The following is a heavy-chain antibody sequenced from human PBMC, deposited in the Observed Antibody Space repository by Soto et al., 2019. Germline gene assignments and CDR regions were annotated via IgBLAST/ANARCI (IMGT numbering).Heavy chain of an antibody. Sequence: PSVKDHWRAAACTFTGHAMRCVLHAPGQRLEWMGWINAGNGNTKYSQKFQGRVTITRDTSASTAYMELSSLRSEDTAVYYCARAVVVPAAPDYWGQGTLVTVSS. CDR3: ARAVVVPAAPDY. CDR1: ACTFTGHA. CDR2: INAGNGNT. D-gene: IGHD2-2*01. J-gene: IGHJ4*02. V-gene: IGHV1-3*01.